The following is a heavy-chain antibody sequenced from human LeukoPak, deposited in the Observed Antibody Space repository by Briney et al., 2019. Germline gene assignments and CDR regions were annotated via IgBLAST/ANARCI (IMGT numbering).Heavy chain of an antibody. Sequence: PGGSLRLSCAASGFTVSSNYMSWVRQAPGKGLEWVSVIYSGGSTYYADSVKGRFTISRDNSKNTLYLQMNSLRAEDTAVYHCARDKIGVVRTAFDIWGQGAMVTVSS. CDR3: ARDKIGVVRTAFDI. J-gene: IGHJ3*02. CDR1: GFTVSSNY. D-gene: IGHD3-3*01. V-gene: IGHV3-66*02. CDR2: IYSGGST.